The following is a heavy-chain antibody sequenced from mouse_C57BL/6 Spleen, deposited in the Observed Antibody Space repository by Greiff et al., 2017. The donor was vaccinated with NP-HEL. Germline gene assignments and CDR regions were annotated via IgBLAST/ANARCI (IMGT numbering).Heavy chain of an antibody. Sequence: EVQRVESGGGLVQPGGSLKLSCAASGFTFSDYYMYWVRQTPEKRLEWVAYISNGGGSTYYPDTVKGRFTISRDNAKNTLYLQMSRLKSEDTAMYYCARQMVTYYAMDYWGQGTSVTVSS. CDR1: GFTFSDYY. J-gene: IGHJ4*01. D-gene: IGHD2-2*01. CDR3: ARQMVTYYAMDY. V-gene: IGHV5-12*01. CDR2: ISNGGGST.